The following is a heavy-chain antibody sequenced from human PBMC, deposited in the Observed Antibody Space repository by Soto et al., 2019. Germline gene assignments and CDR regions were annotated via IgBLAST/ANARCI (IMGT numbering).Heavy chain of an antibody. V-gene: IGHV1-18*01. CDR1: GYIFVNHG. D-gene: IGHD3-16*01. Sequence: QVQLVQSGDEMKKPGASVRVSCKASGYIFVNHGIAWVRQAPGQGLEWMGWISPYTGDTHSASKVQGRLTMTTDTSTSTAYMDLGSLTSDDTAVYYCAMVDNYVTPTPLDVWGQGTTVTVSS. CDR2: ISPYTGDT. CDR3: AMVDNYVTPTPLDV. J-gene: IGHJ6*02.